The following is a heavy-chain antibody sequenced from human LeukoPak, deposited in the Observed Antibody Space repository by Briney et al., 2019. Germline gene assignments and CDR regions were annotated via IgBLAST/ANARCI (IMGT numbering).Heavy chain of an antibody. V-gene: IGHV4-34*01. Sequence: SETLSLTCAVYGGSFSGYYWSWIRQPPGKGLEWIGEINHSGSTNYNPSLKSRVTISIDTSKNQFSLKLSSVTAADTAVYYCAREPLLPYSSGQFDYWGQGALVTVSS. CDR3: AREPLLPYSSGQFDY. CDR2: INHSGST. D-gene: IGHD6-19*01. CDR1: GGSFSGYY. J-gene: IGHJ4*02.